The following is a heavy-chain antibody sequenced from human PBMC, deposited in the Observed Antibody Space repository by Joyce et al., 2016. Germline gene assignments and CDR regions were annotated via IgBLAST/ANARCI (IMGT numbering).Heavy chain of an antibody. CDR1: GGSISDSSYY. D-gene: IGHD6-25*01. CDR2: IYYTGSA. Sequence: QLQLQESGPGLVKPSETLSLTCTVSGGSISDSSYYWGWIRQPPGKGLEWIGAIYYTGSAYYKSSLRSRVTLSVDTSKNHFSLKLSSVTAADTAVYYCAREVAYSSGNDYWGQGTLVTVSS. J-gene: IGHJ4*02. V-gene: IGHV4-39*07. CDR3: AREVAYSSGNDY.